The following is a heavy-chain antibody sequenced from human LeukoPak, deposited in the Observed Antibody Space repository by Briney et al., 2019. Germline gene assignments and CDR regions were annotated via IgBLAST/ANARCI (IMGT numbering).Heavy chain of an antibody. Sequence: MGWINSNSGGTNYAQKFQGRVTMTRDTSISTAYMELSSLRSEDTAVYYCARGAAKGFDYWGQGTLVTVSS. CDR3: ARGAAKGFDY. D-gene: IGHD6-25*01. CDR2: INSNSGGT. V-gene: IGHV1-2*02. J-gene: IGHJ4*02.